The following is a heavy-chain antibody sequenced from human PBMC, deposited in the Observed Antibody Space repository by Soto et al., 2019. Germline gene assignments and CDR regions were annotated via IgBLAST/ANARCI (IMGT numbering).Heavy chain of an antibody. J-gene: IGHJ4*02. D-gene: IGHD3-16*01. CDR2: IIPMFGTP. CDR1: GVNLNRQD. CDR3: ATSDGGDGSSFDY. Sequence: SVKVSCKASGVNLNRQDMRWVRQAPGQGLEWMGGIIPMFGTPHYAEKVQDRVTITADEYTGTAYLELSSLTSEDTAVYYCATSDGGDGSSFDYWGPGTLVTGSS. V-gene: IGHV1-69*13.